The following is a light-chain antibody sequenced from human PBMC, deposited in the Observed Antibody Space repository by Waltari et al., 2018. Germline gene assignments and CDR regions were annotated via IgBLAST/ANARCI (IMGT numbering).Light chain of an antibody. Sequence: DIQMTQSPPSLSASVGDRVTITSRATQSISTSLNWYQHKAGKAPKVLIYGASTLERGVPSRFSGSGSGTDFTLTINSLRPEDFATYYSQQSYTAPFTFGPGTRVDLK. CDR1: QSISTS. CDR2: GAS. CDR3: QQSYTAPFT. J-gene: IGKJ3*01. V-gene: IGKV1-39*01.